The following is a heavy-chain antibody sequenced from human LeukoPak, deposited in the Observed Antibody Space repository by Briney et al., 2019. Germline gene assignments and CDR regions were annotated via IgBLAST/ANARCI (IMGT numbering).Heavy chain of an antibody. J-gene: IGHJ4*02. Sequence: GESLKISCKGSGYSFPTYWIAWVRQMPGKGLEWVGIIYPEESNIRYSPSFQGQVTISADKSISTAYLQWSSLKASDTAMYYCARPPSRGYSSSFEYWGQGTLVTVSS. D-gene: IGHD2-2*03. CDR3: ARPPSRGYSSSFEY. V-gene: IGHV5-51*01. CDR2: IYPEESNI. CDR1: GYSFPTYW.